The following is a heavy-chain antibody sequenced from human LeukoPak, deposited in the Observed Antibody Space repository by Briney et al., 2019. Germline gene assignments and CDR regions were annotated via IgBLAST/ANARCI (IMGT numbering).Heavy chain of an antibody. CDR1: GGSITTYY. Sequence: SETLSLTCTVSGGSITTYYWSWIRQPPGKGLEWIGYIYYSGGTNYNPSLKSRVTISVDTSKNQFSLKLSSVTAADTAVYYCALYCSSTSCYTHWGQGTLVIVSS. CDR3: ALYCSSTSCYTH. D-gene: IGHD2-2*02. J-gene: IGHJ4*02. V-gene: IGHV4-59*08. CDR2: IYYSGGT.